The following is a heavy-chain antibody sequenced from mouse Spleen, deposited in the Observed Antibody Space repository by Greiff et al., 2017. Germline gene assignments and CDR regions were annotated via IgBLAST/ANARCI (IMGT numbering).Heavy chain of an antibody. CDR2: IRLKSDNYAT. Sequence: LQQSGGGLVQPGGSMKLSCVASGFTFSNYWMNWVRQSPEKGLEWVAQIRLKSDNYATHYAESVKGRFTISRDDSKSSVYLQMNNLRAEDTGIYYCTGHGSLYWYFDVWGAGTTVTVSS. CDR3: TGHGSLYWYFDV. CDR1: GFTFSNYW. J-gene: IGHJ1*01. V-gene: IGHV6-3*01. D-gene: IGHD1-1*02.